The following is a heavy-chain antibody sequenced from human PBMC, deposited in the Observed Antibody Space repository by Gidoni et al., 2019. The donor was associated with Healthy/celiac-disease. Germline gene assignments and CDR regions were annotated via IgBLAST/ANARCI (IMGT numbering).Heavy chain of an antibody. D-gene: IGHD3-10*01. Sequence: GLVKPSETLSLTCTVSGGSISSGSYYWGWIRQPPGKGLEWIGSIYYSGSTYYNPSLKSRVTISVDQSKNQFSLKLSSVTAADTAVYYCARHRFLMVRVPTDFDYWGQGTLVTVSS. CDR3: ARHRFLMVRVPTDFDY. CDR2: IYYSGST. V-gene: IGHV4-39*01. CDR1: GGSISSGSYY. J-gene: IGHJ4*02.